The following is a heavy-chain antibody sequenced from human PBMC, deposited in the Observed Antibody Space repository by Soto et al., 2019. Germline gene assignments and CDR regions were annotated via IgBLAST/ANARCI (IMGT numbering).Heavy chain of an antibody. J-gene: IGHJ4*02. D-gene: IGHD6-13*01. Sequence: QVQLVQSGAEVKKPGASVKVSCKASGYTFTSYYMHWVRQAPGQGLEWMGIINPSGGSTSYAQKFRGRVTMTRDTSTSTVYMELSSLRSEDTAVYYCARAWGIAAAIDYWGQGTLVTVSS. V-gene: IGHV1-46*03. CDR1: GYTFTSYY. CDR2: INPSGGST. CDR3: ARAWGIAAAIDY.